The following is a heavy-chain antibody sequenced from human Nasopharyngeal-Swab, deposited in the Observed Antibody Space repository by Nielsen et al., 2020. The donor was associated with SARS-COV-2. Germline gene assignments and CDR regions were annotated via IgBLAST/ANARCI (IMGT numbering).Heavy chain of an antibody. CDR3: ARGGRSGYGYVDP. CDR2: MNSDGSST. V-gene: IGHV3-74*01. CDR1: GFTFSWPW. J-gene: IGHJ5*02. D-gene: IGHD5-18*01. Sequence: GESLKISCAASGFTFSWPWMHWVRQPPGKGLVWVSRMNSDGSSTTYADSVKGRFTIARDNAKNTLYLQMNSLRAEDTAVYYCARGGRSGYGYVDPWGQGTLVTVSS.